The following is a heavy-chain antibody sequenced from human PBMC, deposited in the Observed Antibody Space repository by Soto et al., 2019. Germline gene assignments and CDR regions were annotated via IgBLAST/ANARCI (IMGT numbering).Heavy chain of an antibody. J-gene: IGHJ5*02. Sequence: SETLSLTCTVSGGSISRYYWSWIRQPPGKGLEWIGYLYNAGSTIYNPSLKSRVTISVDMSQNQFSLNLNYVTAADTAVYYCARVRYCSGGSCYPRFDPWGQGTLVTVSS. V-gene: IGHV4-59*01. CDR1: GGSISRYY. CDR3: ARVRYCSGGSCYPRFDP. D-gene: IGHD2-15*01. CDR2: LYNAGST.